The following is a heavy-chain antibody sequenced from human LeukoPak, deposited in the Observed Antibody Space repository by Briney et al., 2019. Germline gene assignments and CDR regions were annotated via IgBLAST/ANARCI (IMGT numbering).Heavy chain of an antibody. V-gene: IGHV5-51*01. CDR2: IYPGDSDT. J-gene: IGHJ6*03. CDR3: ARFVGQYNWTRYYYYYYMDV. Sequence: GESLKIPCKGSGYSFTSYWNGWVRQMPGKGLEWMGIIYPGDSDTRYSPSFQGQVTISADKSISTAYLQWSSLKASDTAMYYCARFVGQYNWTRYYYYYYMDVWGKGTTVTVSS. D-gene: IGHD1-20*01. CDR1: GYSFTSYW.